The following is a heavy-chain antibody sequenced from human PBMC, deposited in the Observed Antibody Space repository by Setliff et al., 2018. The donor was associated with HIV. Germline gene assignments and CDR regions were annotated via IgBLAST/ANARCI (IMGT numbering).Heavy chain of an antibody. CDR3: ARLDTIMLYTDC. J-gene: IGHJ4*02. V-gene: IGHV4-39*07. CDR2: MHNSGST. Sequence: SETLSLTCTVSGDSISSSAYYWGWIRQPPGKGLEWIGSMHNSGSTYYNPSVKSRVSMSIDTSKDQFSLRLKSLTASDTAVYYCARLDTIMLYTDCWGQGTLVTVSS. CDR1: GDSISSSAYY. D-gene: IGHD3-16*01.